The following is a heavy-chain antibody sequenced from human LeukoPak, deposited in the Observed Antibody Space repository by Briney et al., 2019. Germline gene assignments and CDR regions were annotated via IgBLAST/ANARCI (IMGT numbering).Heavy chain of an antibody. CDR1: GFTFRTYS. CDR3: AKETRGSKWLRQTLIDY. Sequence: QAGGSLRLSCVASGFTFRTYSMNWVRQAPGKGLEWVSAISGSGGSTYYADSVKGRFTISRDNSKNTLYLQMNSLRAEDTAVYYCAKETRGSKWLRQTLIDYWGQGTLVTVSS. J-gene: IGHJ4*02. CDR2: ISGSGGST. V-gene: IGHV3-23*01. D-gene: IGHD5-12*01.